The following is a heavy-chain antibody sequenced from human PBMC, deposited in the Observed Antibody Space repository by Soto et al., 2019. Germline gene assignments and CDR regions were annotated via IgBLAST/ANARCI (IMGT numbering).Heavy chain of an antibody. CDR1: GFTFSSYE. J-gene: IGHJ4*02. Sequence: GGSLRLSCAASGFTFSSYEMNWVRQAPGKGLEWVSYISSSGSTIYYADSVKGRFTISRDNAKNSLYLQMNSLRAEDTAVYYCARVDEYSSGWYPIDYWGQGTLVTVPS. CDR2: ISSSGSTI. V-gene: IGHV3-48*03. CDR3: ARVDEYSSGWYPIDY. D-gene: IGHD6-19*01.